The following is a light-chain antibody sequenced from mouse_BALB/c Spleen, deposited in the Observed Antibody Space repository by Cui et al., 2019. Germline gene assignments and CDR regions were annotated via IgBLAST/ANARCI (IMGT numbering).Light chain of an antibody. CDR2: STS. CDR1: SSVSY. V-gene: IGKV4-80*01. CDR3: HQWSSYPWT. Sequence: QTVLTHPPPIMSVSLGEEITLTCSASSSVSYMHWYQQKSGTSPKLLIYSTSNLASGVPSRFSGSGSGTFYSLTISSVEAEDAADYYCHQWSSYPWTFGGGTKLEIK. J-gene: IGKJ1*01.